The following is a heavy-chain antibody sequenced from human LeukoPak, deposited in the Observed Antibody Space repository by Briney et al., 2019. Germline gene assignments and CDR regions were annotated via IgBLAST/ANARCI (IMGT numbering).Heavy chain of an antibody. CDR1: GFTFSSYW. CDR3: ARASEIVVVPAALFDP. J-gene: IGHJ5*02. V-gene: IGHV3-7*01. CDR2: IKQDGSEK. D-gene: IGHD2-2*01. Sequence: GGSLRLSCAASGFTFSSYWMSWVRQAPGKGLEWVANIKQDGSEKYYVDSVKGRFTISRDNAKNSLYLQMNSLRAEDTAVYYCARASEIVVVPAALFDPWGQGTLVTVSS.